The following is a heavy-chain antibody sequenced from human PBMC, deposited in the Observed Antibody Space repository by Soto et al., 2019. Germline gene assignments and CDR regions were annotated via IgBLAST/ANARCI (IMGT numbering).Heavy chain of an antibody. Sequence: QVQLVESGGGVVQPGRSLRLSCAASGFTFSSYDMHWVRQAPGKGLEWVAVISYDGSNKYYADSVKGRFTISRDNSKNTLYVQMNSLRAEDTAVYYCERDKLVKACTALCGQGTLVIVSS. J-gene: IGHJ4*02. CDR2: ISYDGSNK. D-gene: IGHD1-1*01. CDR1: GFTFSSYD. V-gene: IGHV3-30-3*01. CDR3: ERDKLVKACTAL.